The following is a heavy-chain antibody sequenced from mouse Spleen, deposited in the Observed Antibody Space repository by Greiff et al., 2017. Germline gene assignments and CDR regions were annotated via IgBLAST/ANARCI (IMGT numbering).Heavy chain of an antibody. V-gene: IGHV5-17*02. Sequence: EVHLVESGGGLVQPGGSRKLSCAASGFTFSSFGMHWVRQAPEKGLEWVAYISSGSSTIYYADTVKGRFTISRDNPKNTLFLQMTSLRSEDTAMYYCARSPGLYYYAMDYWGQGTSVTVSS. J-gene: IGHJ4*01. D-gene: IGHD2-3*01. CDR2: ISSGSSTI. CDR1: GFTFSSFG. CDR3: ARSPGLYYYAMDY.